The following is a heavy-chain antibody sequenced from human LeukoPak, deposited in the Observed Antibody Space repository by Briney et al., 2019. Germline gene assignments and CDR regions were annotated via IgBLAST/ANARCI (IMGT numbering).Heavy chain of an antibody. Sequence: PGGSVRLLCVASGFIFNRYGVHWVRQAPGKGLEWVADITYDGSNRYYADSVKGRFTISRDNSKNTLYLQRSSLRAEDTAVYYCAKDIEPDSSGGWRSDYWGQGTLVTVSS. CDR3: AKDIEPDSSGGWRSDY. D-gene: IGHD6-19*01. J-gene: IGHJ4*02. CDR2: ITYDGSNR. V-gene: IGHV3-30*18. CDR1: GFIFNRYG.